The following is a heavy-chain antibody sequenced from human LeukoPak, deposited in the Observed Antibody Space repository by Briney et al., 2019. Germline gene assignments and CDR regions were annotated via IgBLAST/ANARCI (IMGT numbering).Heavy chain of an antibody. Sequence: SETLSLTCTVSGGSISSSSYYWGWIRQPPGKGLEWTGSIYYSGSTYYNPSLKSRVTISVDTSKNQFSLKLSSVTAADTAVYYCARRITIFGVVINWYFDLWGRGTLVTVSS. CDR2: IYYSGST. D-gene: IGHD3-3*01. J-gene: IGHJ2*01. CDR1: GGSISSSSYY. CDR3: ARRITIFGVVINWYFDL. V-gene: IGHV4-39*01.